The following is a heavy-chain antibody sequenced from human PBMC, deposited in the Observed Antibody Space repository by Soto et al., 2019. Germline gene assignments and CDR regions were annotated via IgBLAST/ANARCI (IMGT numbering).Heavy chain of an antibody. CDR2: IKQDGSEK. CDR1: GFTFYNNW. J-gene: IGHJ4*02. Sequence: GGSLRLSCAASGFTFYNNWMSWVRQAPGKGLEWVANIKQDGSEKYYVDSVKGRFTISRDNANNSLFLQMNSLRAEDTAVYYCARTRANFDYWGQGTLVTVSS. CDR3: ARTRANFDY. V-gene: IGHV3-7*01.